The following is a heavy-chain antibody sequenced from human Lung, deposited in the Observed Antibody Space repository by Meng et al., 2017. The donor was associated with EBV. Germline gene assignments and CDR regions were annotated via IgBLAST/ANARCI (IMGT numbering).Heavy chain of an antibody. CDR2: IYYTGSS. CDR3: ANAGRFGESLGDY. V-gene: IGHV4-31*03. Sequence: QVELQEAGPGLVQPSQALSLTCTFSGCSVISGGYYWSWIRQQPGKGLEWIGYIYYTGSSFYNPSLKSRVTISVDTSKNQFSLNLSSVTAADTAVYYCANAGRFGESLGDYWGQGILVTVSS. CDR1: GCSVISGGYY. J-gene: IGHJ4*02. D-gene: IGHD3-10*01.